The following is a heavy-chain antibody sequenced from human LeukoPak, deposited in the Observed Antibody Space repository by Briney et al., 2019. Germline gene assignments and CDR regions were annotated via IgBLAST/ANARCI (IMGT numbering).Heavy chain of an antibody. CDR3: VRLGGRANIVLMRLWDQFVFDP. D-gene: IGHD2-8*01. J-gene: IGHJ5*02. Sequence: PGGSLRLSCAASGFTFSSYEMNWVRQAPGKGLEWLSYISSSSTTIYYADSVKGRFTVSRDNAKNSLYLQMNSLRAEDTSVEYCVRLGGRANIVLMRLWDQFVFDPWGQGPLVTVSS. CDR1: GFTFSSYE. V-gene: IGHV3-48*03. CDR2: ISSSSTTI.